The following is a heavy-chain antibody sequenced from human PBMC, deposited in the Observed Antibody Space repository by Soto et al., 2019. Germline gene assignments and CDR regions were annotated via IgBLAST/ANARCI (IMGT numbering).Heavy chain of an antibody. V-gene: IGHV1-2*02. CDR2: INPNSGGT. Sequence: ASVKVSCNASGYTFTGYYMHWVRQAPGQVLEWMGWINPNSGGTNYAQKFQGRVTMTRDTSISTAYMELSRLRSDDTAVYYCARDGIVLMVYAPTPYGMDVWGQGTTVTVSS. J-gene: IGHJ6*02. CDR3: ARDGIVLMVYAPTPYGMDV. CDR1: GYTFTGYY. D-gene: IGHD2-8*01.